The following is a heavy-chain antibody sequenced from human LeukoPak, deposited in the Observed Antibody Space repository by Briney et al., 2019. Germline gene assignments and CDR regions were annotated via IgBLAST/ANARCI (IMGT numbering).Heavy chain of an antibody. D-gene: IGHD1-26*01. CDR2: ISSSSSYV. J-gene: IGHJ4*02. Sequence: GGSLRFSCAASGFTFSSYSMNWVRQAPGKGLEWVSSISSSSSYVYYADSVKGRFTISRDNAKNSLYLQMNSLRAEDTAVYYCARDLWDGRGFDYWGQGTLVTVSS. V-gene: IGHV3-21*01. CDR1: GFTFSSYS. CDR3: ARDLWDGRGFDY.